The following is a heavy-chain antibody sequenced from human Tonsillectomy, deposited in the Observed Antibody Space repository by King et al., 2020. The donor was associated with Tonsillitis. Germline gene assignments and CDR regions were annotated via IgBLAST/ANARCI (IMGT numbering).Heavy chain of an antibody. CDR1: GFTFSSYW. CDR3: ARDLRSSGWYIDY. D-gene: IGHD6-19*01. V-gene: IGHV3-74*03. J-gene: IGHJ4*02. Sequence: VQLVESGGGLVKPGGSLRLSCAASGFTFSSYWMHLVRQATGKGLVCVSRINSDSSSTTYEDSVKGRFTISSDNDKNTLYVQMNRLRAEVTAVYYCARDLRSSGWYIDYWGQGTLVTVSS. CDR2: INSDSSST.